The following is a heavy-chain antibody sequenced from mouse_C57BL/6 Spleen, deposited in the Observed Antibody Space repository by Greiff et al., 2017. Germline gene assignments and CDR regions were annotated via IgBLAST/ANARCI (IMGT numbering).Heavy chain of an antibody. CDR1: GYTFTDYN. Sequence: VQLQQSGPELVKPGASVKIPCKASGYTFTDYNMDWVKQSHGKSLEWIGDINPNNGGTIYNQKFKGKATLTVDKSSSTAYMELRSLTSEDTAVYDCARRFYDGYYYWYCDVWGTGTTVTVSS. V-gene: IGHV1-18*01. CDR2: INPNNGGT. D-gene: IGHD2-3*01. J-gene: IGHJ1*03. CDR3: ARRFYDGYYYWYCDV.